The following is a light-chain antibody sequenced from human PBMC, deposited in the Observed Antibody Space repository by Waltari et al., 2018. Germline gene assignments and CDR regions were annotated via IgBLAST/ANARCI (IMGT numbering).Light chain of an antibody. V-gene: IGKV4-1*01. J-gene: IGKJ4*01. CDR2: WAS. CDR1: QNILPTSNNLNY. CDR3: QQYYSAVT. Sequence: DIVMTQSPDSLAVSLGERATINCKSSQNILPTSNNLNYLAWYQQKPGQPPKLLIYWASIRQFGVPARFSGGGSGTDFTLTIASLQAEDVAMYYCQQYYSAVTFGGGTKVEIK.